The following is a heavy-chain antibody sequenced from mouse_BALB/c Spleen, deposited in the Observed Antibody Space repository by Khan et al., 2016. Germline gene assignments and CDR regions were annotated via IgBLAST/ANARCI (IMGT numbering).Heavy chain of an antibody. CDR3: ARDGYYGFAY. V-gene: IGHV1-84*02. CDR1: GYTFTDYY. D-gene: IGHD2-3*01. Sequence: QVRLQQSGPELVKPGASVKISCKASGYTFTDYYINWVKQKPGQGLEWIGWIYPGSGNTKYNEKFKDKATLTVDTSSSTAYMQLSSLTSEDTAVYCCARDGYYGFAYWGQGTLVTVSA. J-gene: IGHJ3*01. CDR2: IYPGSGNT.